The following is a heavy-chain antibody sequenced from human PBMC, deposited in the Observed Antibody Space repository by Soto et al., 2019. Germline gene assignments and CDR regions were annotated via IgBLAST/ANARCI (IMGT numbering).Heavy chain of an antibody. Sequence: QVQLVQSGAEVKKPGSSVKVSCKASGGTFSSYTISWVRQAPGQGLEWMGRIIPILGIANYAQKFQGRVTIIAEKSTSTAYMELSSLRFEYTAVYYSAREAYSSRWPDYWGQGTLVTVSS. CDR1: GGTFSSYT. CDR2: IIPILGIA. V-gene: IGHV1-69*02. CDR3: AREAYSSRWPDY. D-gene: IGHD6-13*01. J-gene: IGHJ4*02.